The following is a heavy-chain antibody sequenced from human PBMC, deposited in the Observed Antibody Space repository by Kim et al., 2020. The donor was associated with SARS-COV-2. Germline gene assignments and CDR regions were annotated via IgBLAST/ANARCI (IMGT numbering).Heavy chain of an antibody. D-gene: IGHD3-10*01. CDR2: IYYSGST. Sequence: SETLSLTCTVSGGSISSGGYYWSWIRQHPGKGLEWIGYIYYSGSTYYNPSLKSRVTISVDTSKNQFSLKLSSVTAADTAVYYCARGQVRGSGSYGFHNWFDPWGQGTLVTVSS. V-gene: IGHV4-31*03. CDR1: GGSISSGGYY. CDR3: ARGQVRGSGSYGFHNWFDP. J-gene: IGHJ5*02.